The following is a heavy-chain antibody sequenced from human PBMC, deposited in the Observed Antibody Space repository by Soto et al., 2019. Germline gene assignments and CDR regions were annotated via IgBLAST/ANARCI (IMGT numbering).Heavy chain of an antibody. CDR1: GYTFTSYD. J-gene: IGHJ5*02. V-gene: IGHV1-8*01. CDR2: MNPNSGNT. CDR3: ASLYCSGGSCPKTLSS. D-gene: IGHD2-15*01. Sequence: ASVKVSCKASGYTFTSYDINWVRQATGQGLEWMGWMNPNSGNTGYAQKFQGRVTMTRNTSISTAYMELSSLRSEDTAVYYCASLYCSGGSCPKTLSSWGQGTLVTAYS.